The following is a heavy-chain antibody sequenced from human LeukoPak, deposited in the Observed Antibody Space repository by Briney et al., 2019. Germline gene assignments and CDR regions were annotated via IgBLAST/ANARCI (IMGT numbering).Heavy chain of an antibody. D-gene: IGHD4-11*01. CDR2: IHPSGST. V-gene: IGHV4-4*07. J-gene: IGHJ6*03. CDR1: GDSISSYY. CDR3: ARSLTTPLYYYYYYMDV. Sequence: PSETLSLTCTVSGDSISSYYWSWVRQPAGKGLEWIGRIHPSGSTNYNPSLKSRVTLSVDTSKNQFSLKLSSVTAADTAVYYCARSLTTPLYYYYYYMDVWGKGTTVTVSS.